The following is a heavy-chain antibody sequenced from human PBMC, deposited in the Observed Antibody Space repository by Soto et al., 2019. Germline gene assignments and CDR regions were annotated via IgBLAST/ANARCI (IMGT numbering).Heavy chain of an antibody. CDR3: AKDRGYGDYGPYYFDY. J-gene: IGHJ4*02. D-gene: IGHD4-17*01. CDR2: ISGSGGST. CDR1: GFTFSSYA. V-gene: IGHV3-23*01. Sequence: GGSLRLSCAASGFTFSSYAMSWVRQAPGKGLEWVSAISGSGGSTYYADSVKGRFTISRDNSKNTLYLQMNSLRAEDTAVYYCAKDRGYGDYGPYYFDYWGQGTLVTVS.